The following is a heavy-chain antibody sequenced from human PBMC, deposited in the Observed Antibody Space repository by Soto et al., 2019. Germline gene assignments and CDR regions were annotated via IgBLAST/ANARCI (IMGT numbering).Heavy chain of an antibody. CDR1: GFTFSPYA. CDR2: ISYDGSKK. V-gene: IGHV3-30-3*01. Sequence: PGGSLRLSCAASGFTFSPYAMHWVRQAPAKGLEWVAVISYDGSKKYYADSVKGRFTISRDNSKSTLYLQMNSLRAEDTAVYYCGCSNWRDFDSWGQGTLVTVSS. CDR3: GCSNWRDFDS. J-gene: IGHJ4*02. D-gene: IGHD6-13*01.